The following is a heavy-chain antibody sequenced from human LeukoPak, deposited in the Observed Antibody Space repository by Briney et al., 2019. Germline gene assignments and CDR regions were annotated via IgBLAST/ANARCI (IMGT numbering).Heavy chain of an antibody. CDR1: GFTFSSYA. CDR3: AAVSYLAFDI. CDR2: IKQDGDEK. Sequence: GGSLRPSCAASGFTFSSYAMSWVRRAPGKGLEWVANIKQDGDEKYYVDSVRGRFTISRDNAKNSVYLQVTNLRVEDTAVYYCAAVSYLAFDIWGHGTMVTVSS. J-gene: IGHJ3*02. V-gene: IGHV3-7*01. D-gene: IGHD2-21*01.